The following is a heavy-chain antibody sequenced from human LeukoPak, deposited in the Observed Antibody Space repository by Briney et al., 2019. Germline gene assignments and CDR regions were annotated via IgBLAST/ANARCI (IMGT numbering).Heavy chain of an antibody. V-gene: IGHV5-51*01. CDR1: GYRFASYW. Sequence: GESLKISCKGFGYRFASYWIGWVRQMPGKGLEWMGIIYPGDPDTRYSPSFQGQVTISADKSVSTAYLQWNSLRASDTAMYYCARHGGGMGATPLPIDYWGQGALVTVSS. D-gene: IGHD1-26*01. CDR3: ARHGGGMGATPLPIDY. J-gene: IGHJ4*02. CDR2: IYPGDPDT.